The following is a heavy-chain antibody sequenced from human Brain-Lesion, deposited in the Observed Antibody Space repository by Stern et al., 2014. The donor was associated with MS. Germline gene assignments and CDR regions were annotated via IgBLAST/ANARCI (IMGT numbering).Heavy chain of an antibody. CDR2: INYRRNP. CDR1: YDSISSYY. D-gene: IGHD3-22*01. Sequence: MQLVESGPGLVKPSETLSLTCTVSYDSISSYYWTWLRQPPGKGLEWIGYINYRRNPNYNPALKRRLTISVDTSKNQFSLKLTSVTAADTAVYYCARAFSDYHDSTPGYWGQGTLVTVSS. CDR3: ARAFSDYHDSTPGY. J-gene: IGHJ4*02. V-gene: IGHV4-59*01.